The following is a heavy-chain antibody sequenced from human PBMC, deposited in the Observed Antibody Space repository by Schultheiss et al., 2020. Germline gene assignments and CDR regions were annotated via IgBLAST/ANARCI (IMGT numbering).Heavy chain of an antibody. J-gene: IGHJ6*02. CDR1: GFTFSSYA. D-gene: IGHD1-26*01. CDR2: IYSGGST. Sequence: GGSLRLSCAASGFTFSSYAMSWVRQAPGKGLEWVSVIYSGGSTYYADSVKGRFTISRDNSKNTLYLQMNSLRPEDTAVYYCAKSSGGSYFSGLDVWGQGTTVTVSS. CDR3: AKSSGGSYFSGLDV. V-gene: IGHV3-66*02.